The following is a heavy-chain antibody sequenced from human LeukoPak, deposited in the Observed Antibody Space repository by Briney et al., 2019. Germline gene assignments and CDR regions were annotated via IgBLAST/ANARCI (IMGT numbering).Heavy chain of an antibody. Sequence: GRSLRLSCAASGFTFSSYAMHWVRQAPGKGVEWVAVISYDGSNKYYADSVKGRFTISRDNSKNTLYLQMNSLRAEDTAVYYCARDVSISIAVAGTFDYWGQGTLVTVSS. CDR3: ARDVSISIAVAGTFDY. J-gene: IGHJ4*02. D-gene: IGHD6-19*01. CDR1: GFTFSSYA. V-gene: IGHV3-30*04. CDR2: ISYDGSNK.